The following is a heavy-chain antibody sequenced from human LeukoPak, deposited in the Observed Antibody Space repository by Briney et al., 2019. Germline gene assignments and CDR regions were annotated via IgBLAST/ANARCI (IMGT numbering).Heavy chain of an antibody. CDR1: GGSISSGDYY. J-gene: IGHJ5*02. Sequence: SETLSLTCTVSGGSISSGDYYWSWIRQPPGKGLEWIGYTYYSGSTYYNPSLKSRATISVNTSKNQFSLKLTSVTAADTAVYYCARPYYYDSRIDPWGQGTLVTVSS. CDR3: ARPYYYDSRIDP. V-gene: IGHV4-30-4*01. D-gene: IGHD3-22*01. CDR2: TYYSGST.